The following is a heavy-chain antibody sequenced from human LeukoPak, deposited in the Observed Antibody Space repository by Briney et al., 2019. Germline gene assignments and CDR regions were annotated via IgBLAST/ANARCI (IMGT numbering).Heavy chain of an antibody. CDR2: INYSGST. Sequence: KSSETLSLTCTVSGGSISSYYWSWIRQPPGKGLEWIGYINYSGSTNYNPSLKGRVTRTVDTSKNQLSLKLSSVTAADTAVYYCAGGYSSSWYTVNDFGCWGQGTLVSVA. D-gene: IGHD6-13*01. CDR3: AGGYSSSWYTVNDFGC. V-gene: IGHV4-59*12. CDR1: GGSISSYY. J-gene: IGHJ4*02.